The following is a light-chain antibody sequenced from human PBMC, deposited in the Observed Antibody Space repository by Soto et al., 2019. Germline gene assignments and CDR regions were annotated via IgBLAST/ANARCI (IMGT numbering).Light chain of an antibody. Sequence: DIQMTQSPSTLSASVGDRVTSTSRDRQSHSTWLSWYQQKPGKAPKLLIYKASSFTNGGPSRFSGRGSGTDFTLTIYSLQTDDCASYYCQQDNCYPHTSGDGNKLEIK. CDR3: QQDNCYPHT. J-gene: IGKJ2*01. CDR1: QSHSTW. V-gene: IGKV1-5*03. CDR2: KAS.